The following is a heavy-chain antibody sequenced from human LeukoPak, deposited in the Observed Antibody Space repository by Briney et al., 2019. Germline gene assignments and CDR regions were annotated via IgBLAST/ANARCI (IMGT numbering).Heavy chain of an antibody. V-gene: IGHV4-31*03. CDR3: ARYCSSTKCPFDF. D-gene: IGHD2-2*01. Sequence: SETLSLTCTVSGGSISSGIYFWSWIRQHPGKGLEWIGYIHHSGHTYYNPSLKSRVTTSMDTSKNQFSLRLSAVTDADTAMYYCARYCSSTKCPFDFWGQGTLVTVSS. CDR1: GGSISSGIYF. J-gene: IGHJ4*02. CDR2: IHHSGHT.